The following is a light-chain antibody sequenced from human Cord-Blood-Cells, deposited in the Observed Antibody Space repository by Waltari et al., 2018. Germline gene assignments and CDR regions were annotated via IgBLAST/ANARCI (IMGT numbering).Light chain of an antibody. Sequence: EIVLTQSPATLSSSPGERANLSCRASQSVSSYLAWSQQKPGQAPRLLIYDAANRATCIPARFSGSGSGTDFTLTISSLEPEDFAVYYCQQRSNWPTFGQGTKVEIK. J-gene: IGKJ1*01. CDR2: DAA. V-gene: IGKV3-11*01. CDR1: QSVSSY. CDR3: QQRSNWPT.